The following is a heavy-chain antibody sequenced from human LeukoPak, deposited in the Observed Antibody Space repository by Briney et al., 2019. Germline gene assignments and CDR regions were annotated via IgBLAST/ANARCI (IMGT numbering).Heavy chain of an antibody. CDR2: IYYSGST. Sequence: SQTLSLTCTVSGGSISSGDYYWSWIRQPPGKGLEWIGYIYYSGSTYYNPSLKSRVTISVDTSKNQFSLKLSSVTAADTAVYYCASGIAVAGTSLNYYYYMDVWGKGTTATVSS. CDR1: GGSISSGDYY. J-gene: IGHJ6*03. V-gene: IGHV4-30-4*08. CDR3: ASGIAVAGTSLNYYYYMDV. D-gene: IGHD6-19*01.